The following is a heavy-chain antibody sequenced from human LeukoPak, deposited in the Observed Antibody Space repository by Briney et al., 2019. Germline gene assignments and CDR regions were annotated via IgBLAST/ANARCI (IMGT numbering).Heavy chain of an antibody. V-gene: IGHV1-18*01. CDR2: ISAYNGDT. J-gene: IGHJ4*02. CDR3: ARDHSSSCQLLDY. Sequence: ASVKVSCKASGYTFTSYGISWVRQAPGQGLEWMGWISAYNGDTNYAQKFQGRISMTTDTSTNTANLEVRSLRSDDTAVYYCARDHSSSCQLLDYWGQGTLVTISS. CDR1: GYTFTSYG. D-gene: IGHD6-13*01.